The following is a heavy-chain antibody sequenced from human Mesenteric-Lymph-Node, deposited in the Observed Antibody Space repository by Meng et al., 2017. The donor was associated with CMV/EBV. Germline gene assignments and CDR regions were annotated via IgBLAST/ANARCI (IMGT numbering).Heavy chain of an antibody. Sequence: GESLKISCAASGFIVTYNYMNWVRQSPGKGLEWVSGISGSGSTYYADSVKGRFTISRDDSKNTLNLQMNSLRAEDTAVYYCAKGTSYYDSSGYLLGSYFDYWGQGTLVTVSS. CDR3: AKGTSYYDSSGYLLGSYFDY. J-gene: IGHJ4*02. CDR2: ISGSGST. D-gene: IGHD3-22*01. CDR1: GFIVTYNY. V-gene: IGHV3-53*01.